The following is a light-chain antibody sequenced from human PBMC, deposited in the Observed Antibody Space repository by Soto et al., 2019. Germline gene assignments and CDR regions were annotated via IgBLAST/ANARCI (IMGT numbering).Light chain of an antibody. CDR3: QQYMNWPPLT. Sequence: EIVMTQSPATLSVSPGERVTLSCRASESISRNLAWYQQKPGQAPRLLIYGASSRDTGVPARFSGGGSGTEFTLTISSLQSEDSAVYFCQQYMNWPPLTFGPGTKADV. CDR1: ESISRN. J-gene: IGKJ3*01. V-gene: IGKV3-15*01. CDR2: GAS.